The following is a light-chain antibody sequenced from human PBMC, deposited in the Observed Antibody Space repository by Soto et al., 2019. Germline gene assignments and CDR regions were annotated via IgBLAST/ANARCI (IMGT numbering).Light chain of an antibody. CDR1: QSISSY. CDR2: AAS. V-gene: IGKV1-39*01. Sequence: DIQMTQSPSCLSASVGDRVTIACGASQSISSYLNWYQQKPGKAPKLLIYAASSLQSGVPSRFSGSGSGTDFTLTISSLQPEDFATYYCQQSYSTPRTFGQGTKVDNK. CDR3: QQSYSTPRT. J-gene: IGKJ1*01.